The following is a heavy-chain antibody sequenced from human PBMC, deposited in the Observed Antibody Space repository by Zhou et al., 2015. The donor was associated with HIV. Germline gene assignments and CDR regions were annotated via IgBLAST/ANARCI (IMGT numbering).Heavy chain of an antibody. Sequence: VQLVESGGGVVQPGRSLRLSCAGSGLTFSRYCMHWVRQVPGKGLVWVANIKQDGSEKYYVDSVKGRFTISRDNAKNSLYLQMNSLRAEDTAVYYCARLASIAARPFDYWGQGTLVTVSS. J-gene: IGHJ4*02. CDR3: ARLASIAARPFDY. CDR1: GLTFSRYC. D-gene: IGHD6-6*01. V-gene: IGHV3-7*01. CDR2: IKQDGSEK.